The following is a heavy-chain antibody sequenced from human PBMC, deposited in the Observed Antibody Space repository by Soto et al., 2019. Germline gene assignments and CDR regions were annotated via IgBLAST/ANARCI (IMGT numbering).Heavy chain of an antibody. Sequence: SETLSLTCTVSGGSISSYYWSWIRQPPGKGLEWIGYIYYSGSTNYNPSLKSRVTISVDTSKNQFSLKLSSVTAADTAVYYCARETTSGWPDYWGQGTLVTVSS. CDR1: GGSISSYY. CDR3: ARETTSGWPDY. D-gene: IGHD6-19*01. J-gene: IGHJ4*02. CDR2: IYYSGST. V-gene: IGHV4-59*01.